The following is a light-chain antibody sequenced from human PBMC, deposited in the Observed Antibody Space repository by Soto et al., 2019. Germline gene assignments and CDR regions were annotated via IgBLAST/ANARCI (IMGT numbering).Light chain of an antibody. CDR2: AVS. V-gene: IGLV2-14*03. Sequence: QSVLTQPASVSGSPGQSITISCSGTSSDIGSYNHVAWYQQFPGKSPKLMISAVSDRPSGVSDRFSGSKSGITASLTISGLQTEDEADYYCISYTDRQSYIFGTGTKVTVL. CDR1: SSDIGSYNH. J-gene: IGLJ1*01. CDR3: ISYTDRQSYI.